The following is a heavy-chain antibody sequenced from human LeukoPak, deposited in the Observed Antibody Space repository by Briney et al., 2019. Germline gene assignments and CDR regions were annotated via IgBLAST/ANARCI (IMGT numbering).Heavy chain of an antibody. CDR3: ARGYGDSSSSDWFDP. J-gene: IGHJ5*02. CDR2: INPNSGGT. V-gene: IGHV1-2*02. D-gene: IGHD6-6*01. CDR1: GYNFNGYY. Sequence: ASVKVSCKASGYNFNGYYIFWVRQAPGQGLEWMGWINPNSGGTNYAQKFQGRVTMTRDTFISTAYMELSRLRSDDTAVYYCARGYGDSSSSDWFDPWGQGTLVTVSS.